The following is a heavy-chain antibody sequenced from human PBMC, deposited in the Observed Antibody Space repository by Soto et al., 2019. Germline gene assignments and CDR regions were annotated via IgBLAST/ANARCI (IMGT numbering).Heavy chain of an antibody. V-gene: IGHV1-69*13. CDR1: GGTFSSYA. J-gene: IGHJ4*02. CDR2: IIPIFGTA. CDR3: ARDVAAHIHFFDY. D-gene: IGHD6-13*01. Sequence: SVKVSCKASGGTFSSYAISWVRQAPGQGLEWMGGIIPIFGTANYAQKFQGRVTITADESTSTAYMELSSLRAEDTAVYYCARDVAAHIHFFDYWGQGTLVTVSS.